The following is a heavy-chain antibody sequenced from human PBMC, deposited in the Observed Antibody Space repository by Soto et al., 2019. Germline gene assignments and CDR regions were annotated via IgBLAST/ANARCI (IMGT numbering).Heavy chain of an antibody. Sequence: EVQLVESGGGLVKPGGSLRLSCAASGFTFSSYSMNWVRQAPGKGLEWVSSISSSSSYIYYADSVKGRFTISRDNAKNSLYLQMNSLRAEDTAVYYCARLGGYSYRLDYWGQGTLVTVSS. J-gene: IGHJ4*02. CDR2: ISSSSSYI. CDR3: ARLGGYSYRLDY. V-gene: IGHV3-21*01. CDR1: GFTFSSYS. D-gene: IGHD5-18*01.